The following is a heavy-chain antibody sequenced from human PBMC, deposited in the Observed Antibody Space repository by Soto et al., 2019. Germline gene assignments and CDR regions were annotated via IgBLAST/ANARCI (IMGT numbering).Heavy chain of an antibody. J-gene: IGHJ4*02. CDR2: LSGSST. CDR3: AKGLYYDTLTGYYPFDY. D-gene: IGHD3-9*01. Sequence: EVQLLESGGGLVQPGGSLRLSCAASGFTFSSYAISWVRQAPGKGLEWVSSLSGSSTYYSDSVKGRFTISRDTYQNTLYLQINSLRAEDTARYYCAKGLYYDTLTGYYPFDYWGQGTLVTVSS. CDR1: GFTFSSYA. V-gene: IGHV3-23*01.